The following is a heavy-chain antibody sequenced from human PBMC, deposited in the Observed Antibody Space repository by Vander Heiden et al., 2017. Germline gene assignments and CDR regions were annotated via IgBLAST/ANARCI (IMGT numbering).Heavy chain of an antibody. J-gene: IGHJ4*02. Sequence: EVQLVESGGGLVQPGGSLRLSCAASGFTFSSYWMSWVRQAPGKGLEWVANIKQEGSEKYYVDSVKGRFTISRDNAKNSLYLQMNSLRAEDTAVYYCARDSVAAAYDYWGQGTLVTVSS. CDR3: ARDSVAAAYDY. V-gene: IGHV3-7*01. CDR1: GFTFSSYW. D-gene: IGHD6-13*01. CDR2: IKQEGSEK.